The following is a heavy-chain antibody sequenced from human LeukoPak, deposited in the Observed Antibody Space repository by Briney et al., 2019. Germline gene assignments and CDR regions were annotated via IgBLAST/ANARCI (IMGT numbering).Heavy chain of an antibody. J-gene: IGHJ4*02. CDR1: GFTFSSYG. CDR3: FGLYYYDSSEY. Sequence: GGSLRLSCAASGFTFSSYGMHWVRQAPGKGLEWVAVISYDGSNKYYADSVKGRFTISRDNSKNTLYLQMNSLRAEDTAVHYCFGLYYYDSSEYWGQGTLVTVSS. D-gene: IGHD3-22*01. V-gene: IGHV3-30*03. CDR2: ISYDGSNK.